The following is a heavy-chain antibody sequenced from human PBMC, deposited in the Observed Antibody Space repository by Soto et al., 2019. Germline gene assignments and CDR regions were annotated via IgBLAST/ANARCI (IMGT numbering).Heavy chain of an antibody. CDR2: INHSGST. CDR3: ARGTIQGTYYYGSGSYSWFDP. J-gene: IGHJ5*02. Sequence: SETLSLTCAVYGGSFSGYYWSWIRQPPGKGLEWIGEINHSGSTNYNPSLKSRVTISADTSKNQFSLKLSSVTAADTAVYYCARGTIQGTYYYGSGSYSWFDPWGQGTLVTVSS. D-gene: IGHD3-10*01. CDR1: GGSFSGYY. V-gene: IGHV4-34*01.